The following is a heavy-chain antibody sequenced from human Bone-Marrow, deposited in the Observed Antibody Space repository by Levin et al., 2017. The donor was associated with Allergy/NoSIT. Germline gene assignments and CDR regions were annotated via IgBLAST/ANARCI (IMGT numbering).Heavy chain of an antibody. J-gene: IGHJ4*02. V-gene: IGHV3-7*01. CDR3: ARGVSYAFDN. Sequence: PVASVKVSCAASGFTFSVHWMTWVRQIPGKGLEWVAKINKDGTEECYVESVKGRFTISRDNAQNSLFLQMNDLRVEDTALYYCARGVSYAFDNWGQGTLVTVSS. D-gene: IGHD3-16*01. CDR1: GFTFSVHW. CDR2: INKDGTEE.